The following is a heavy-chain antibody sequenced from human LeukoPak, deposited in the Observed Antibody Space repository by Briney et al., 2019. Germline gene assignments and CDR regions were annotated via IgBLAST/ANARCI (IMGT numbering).Heavy chain of an antibody. D-gene: IGHD3-10*01. CDR1: GYTSTSYG. CDR3: ARDIGIWFGELLPH. CDR2: ISAYNGNT. Sequence: ASVKVSCKASGYTSTSYGISWVRQAPGQGLEWMGWISAYNGNTNYAQKLQGRVTMTTDTSTSTAYMELRSLRSDDTAVYYCARDIGIWFGELLPHWGQGTLVTVSS. J-gene: IGHJ4*02. V-gene: IGHV1-18*01.